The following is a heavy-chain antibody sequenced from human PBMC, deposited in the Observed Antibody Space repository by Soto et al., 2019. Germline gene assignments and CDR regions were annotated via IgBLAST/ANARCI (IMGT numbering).Heavy chain of an antibody. Sequence: GESLKISCKGSGYSFTSYWIGWVRQMPGKGLEWMGIIYPGDSDTRYSPSFQGQVTTSADKSISTAYLQWSSLKASDTAMYYCARTLSSGWYGSAFDIWGQGTMVTVSS. V-gene: IGHV5-51*01. D-gene: IGHD6-19*01. CDR2: IYPGDSDT. CDR3: ARTLSSGWYGSAFDI. J-gene: IGHJ3*02. CDR1: GYSFTSYW.